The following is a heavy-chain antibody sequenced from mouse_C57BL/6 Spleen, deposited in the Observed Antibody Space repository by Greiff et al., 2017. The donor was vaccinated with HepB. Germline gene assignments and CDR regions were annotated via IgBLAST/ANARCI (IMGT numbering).Heavy chain of an antibody. CDR1: GFTFSSYA. CDR2: ISSGGDYI. J-gene: IGHJ1*03. CDR3: TRAGYSTTWGYFDV. Sequence: EVQVVESGEGLVKPGGSLKLSCAASGFTFSSYAMSWVRQTPEKRLEWVAYISSGGDYIYYADTVKGRFTISRDNARNTLYLQMSSLKSEDTAMYYCTRAGYSTTWGYFDVWGTGTTVTVSS. D-gene: IGHD2-5*01. V-gene: IGHV5-9-1*02.